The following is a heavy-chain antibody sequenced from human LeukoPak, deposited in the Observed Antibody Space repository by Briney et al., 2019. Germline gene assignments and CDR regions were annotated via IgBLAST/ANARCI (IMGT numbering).Heavy chain of an antibody. J-gene: IGHJ4*02. Sequence: PGGSLRLSCAASGFTFSSYAMNWVRQAPGKGLEWVSFISGSGDTTYYAYSVKGRFTISRDSSKNTLYLQMNSLRAEDTAVYYCAKSRGESRGASNYWGQGTLVTVSS. D-gene: IGHD1-26*01. CDR1: GFTFSSYA. CDR3: AKSRGESRGASNY. V-gene: IGHV3-23*01. CDR2: ISGSGDTT.